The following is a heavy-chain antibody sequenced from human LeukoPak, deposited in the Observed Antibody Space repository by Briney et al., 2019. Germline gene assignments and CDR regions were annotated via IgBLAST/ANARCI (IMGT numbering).Heavy chain of an antibody. J-gene: IGHJ4*02. CDR3: ARLKLLWSNYFDY. Sequence: GGSLRLSCAASGFTFSSYGMHWVRQAPGKGLEWVAVISYDGSNKYYADSVKGRFTISRDNAKNSLYLQMNSLRAEDTAVYYCARLKLLWSNYFDYWGQGTLVTVSS. D-gene: IGHD2-2*01. CDR1: GFTFSSYG. V-gene: IGHV3-30*03. CDR2: ISYDGSNK.